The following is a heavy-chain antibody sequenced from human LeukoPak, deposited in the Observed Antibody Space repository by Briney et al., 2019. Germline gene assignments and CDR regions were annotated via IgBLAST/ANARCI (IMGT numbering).Heavy chain of an antibody. J-gene: IGHJ4*01. D-gene: IGHD4-17*01. CDR3: ARDHHYAFDN. CDR2: MGISSGNT. V-gene: IGHV3-11*06. Sequence: MGISSGNTKYADSVKGRFTISRDKARNSLYLQMNSLRVEDTAVYYCARDHHYAFDNWGHGTLVTVSS.